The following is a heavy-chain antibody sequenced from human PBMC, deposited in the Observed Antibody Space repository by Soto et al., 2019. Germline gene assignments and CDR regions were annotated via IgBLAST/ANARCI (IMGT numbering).Heavy chain of an antibody. CDR1: GYTFTGYY. CDR3: ARGDLQYCTNGVCYKDYFDY. J-gene: IGHJ4*02. Sequence: ASVKVSCKASGYTFTGYYMHWVRQAPGQGLEWMGWINPNSGGTNYAQKFQGWVTMTRDTSISTAYMELSRLRSDDTAVYYCARGDLQYCTNGVCYKDYFDYWGQGTLVTVSS. V-gene: IGHV1-2*04. CDR2: INPNSGGT. D-gene: IGHD2-8*01.